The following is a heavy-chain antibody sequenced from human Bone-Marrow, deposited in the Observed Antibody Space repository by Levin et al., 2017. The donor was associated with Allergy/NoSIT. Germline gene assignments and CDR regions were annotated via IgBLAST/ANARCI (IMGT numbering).Heavy chain of an antibody. CDR3: TRRNSSWATFTFDI. V-gene: IGHV4-4*02. D-gene: IGHD1/OR15-1a*01. Sequence: SETLSLTCAVSGASISSSNWWNWVRQTPGGGLEWIGEIFHSGIANYNTSLKSRILISVDKSKNNFSLNLKSVTAADTALYYCTRRNSSWATFTFDIWGHGTMVTVS. CDR2: IFHSGIA. J-gene: IGHJ3*02. CDR1: GASISSSNW.